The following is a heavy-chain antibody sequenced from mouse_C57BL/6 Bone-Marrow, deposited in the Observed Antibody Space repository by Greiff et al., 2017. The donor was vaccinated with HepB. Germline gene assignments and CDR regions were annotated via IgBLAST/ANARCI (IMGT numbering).Heavy chain of an antibody. CDR3: ARRRYYGHGYFDV. J-gene: IGHJ1*03. D-gene: IGHD1-1*01. Sequence: QVTLKESGPGILQSSQTLSLTCSFSGFSLSTSGMGVSWIRQPSGKGLEWLAHIYWDDDKRYNPSLKSRLTISKDTSRNQVFLKITSVDTADTATYYCARRRYYGHGYFDVWGTGTTVTVSS. CDR1: GFSLSTSGMG. CDR2: IYWDDDK. V-gene: IGHV8-12*01.